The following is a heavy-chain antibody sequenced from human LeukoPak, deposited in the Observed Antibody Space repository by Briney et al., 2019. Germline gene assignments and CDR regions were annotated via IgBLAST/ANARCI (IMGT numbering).Heavy chain of an antibody. CDR1: GYTFTGYY. D-gene: IGHD3-3*01. CDR3: ARDRKMEWLLYGWFDP. V-gene: IGHV1-2*02. Sequence: GASVKVSCKASGYTFTGYYMHWVRQAPGQGLEWMGWINPNSGGTNYAQKFQGRVTMTRDTSISTAYMELSRLRSDDTAVYYCARDRKMEWLLYGWFDPWGQGTLVTVSS. J-gene: IGHJ5*02. CDR2: INPNSGGT.